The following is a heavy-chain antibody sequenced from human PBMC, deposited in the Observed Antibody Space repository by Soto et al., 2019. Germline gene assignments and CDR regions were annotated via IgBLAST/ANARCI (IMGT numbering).Heavy chain of an antibody. Sequence: SETLSLTCAVSGGSISSSNWWSWVRQPPGKGLEWIGEIYHSGSTNYNPSLKSRVTISVDKSKNQFSLKLSSVTAADTAVYYCARGTTVKRSRNYYYYGMDVWGQGTTVTVSS. J-gene: IGHJ6*02. V-gene: IGHV4-4*02. CDR2: IYHSGST. D-gene: IGHD4-4*01. CDR1: GGSISSSNW. CDR3: ARGTTVKRSRNYYYYGMDV.